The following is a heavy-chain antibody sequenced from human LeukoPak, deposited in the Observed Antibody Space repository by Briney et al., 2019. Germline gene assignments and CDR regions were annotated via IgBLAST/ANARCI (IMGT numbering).Heavy chain of an antibody. Sequence: SETPSLTCAVYGGSFSGYHWSWIRQPPGKGLEWIGEINHSGSTNYNPSLKSRVTISVDTSKNQFSLKLSSVTAADTAVYYCASHPWAQYWGQGTLVTVSS. CDR2: INHSGST. CDR3: ASHPWAQY. V-gene: IGHV4-34*01. D-gene: IGHD1-26*01. CDR1: GGSFSGYH. J-gene: IGHJ4*02.